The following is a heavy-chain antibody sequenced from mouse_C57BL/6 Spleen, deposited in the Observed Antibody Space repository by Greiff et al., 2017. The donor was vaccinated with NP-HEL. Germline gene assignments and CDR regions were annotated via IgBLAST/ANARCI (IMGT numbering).Heavy chain of an antibody. J-gene: IGHJ4*01. CDR1: GYSFTGYY. Sequence: EVKLQESGPELVKPGASVKISCKASGYSFTGYYMHWVKQSSEKSLEWIGEINPSTSGTSYNQKFKGKATLTVDKSSSTAYMQLKSLTSEDSAVYYCASPLMSYYAMDYWGQGTSVTVSS. CDR3: ASPLMSYYAMDY. D-gene: IGHD2-3*01. CDR2: INPSTSGT. V-gene: IGHV1-43*01.